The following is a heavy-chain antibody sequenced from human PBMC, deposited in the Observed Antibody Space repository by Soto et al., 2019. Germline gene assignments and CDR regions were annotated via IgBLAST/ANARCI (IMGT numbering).Heavy chain of an antibody. V-gene: IGHV4-30-2*01. J-gene: IGHJ4*02. CDR1: GGSINTATHS. CDR2: IYHSGST. Sequence: QLQLQESGSGLVKPSQTLSLTCAVSGGSINTATHSWSWIRQPPGKGLEWIGYIYHSGSTYYNPSAKRRVTISIDKSNNQSSRRLSSVPAADTAVHYCARGGGVTTTGDDYWGQGILVTVSS. D-gene: IGHD4-4*01. CDR3: ARGGGVTTTGDDY.